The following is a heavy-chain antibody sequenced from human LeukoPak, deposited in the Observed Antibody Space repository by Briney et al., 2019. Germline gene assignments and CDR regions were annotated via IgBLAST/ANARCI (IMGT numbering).Heavy chain of an antibody. Sequence: PSETLSLTCTVSGGSISSYYWSWIRQPAGKGLEWIGRIYTSGSTNYNPSLKSRVTISVDTSKNQFSLKLSSVTAADTAVYYCARDLKVPAAIVGAFDIWGQGTMVTVSS. V-gene: IGHV4-4*07. CDR1: GGSISSYY. J-gene: IGHJ3*02. D-gene: IGHD2-2*02. CDR2: IYTSGST. CDR3: ARDLKVPAAIVGAFDI.